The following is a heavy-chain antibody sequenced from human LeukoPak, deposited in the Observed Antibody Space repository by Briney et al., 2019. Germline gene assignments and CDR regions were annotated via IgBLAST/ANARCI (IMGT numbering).Heavy chain of an antibody. CDR3: AREVGYCSSTSCRGYYFDY. Sequence: RAAVKVSCKASGYTFTSYGISWVRQAPGQGLEWMGWISVYNGNTNYAQKLQGRVTMTTDTSTSTAYMELRSLRSDDTAVYYCAREVGYCSSTSCRGYYFDYWGQGTLVTVSS. CDR2: ISVYNGNT. D-gene: IGHD2-2*01. J-gene: IGHJ4*02. V-gene: IGHV1-18*01. CDR1: GYTFTSYG.